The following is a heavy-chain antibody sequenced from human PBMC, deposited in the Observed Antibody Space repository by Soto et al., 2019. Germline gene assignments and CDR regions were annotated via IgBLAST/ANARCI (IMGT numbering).Heavy chain of an antibody. D-gene: IGHD2-15*01. CDR3: ARDEGYCSGGSCYTSDY. V-gene: IGHV3-66*01. CDR1: GFTFSSYA. Sequence: GGSLRLSCAASGFTFSSYAMSWVRQAPGKGLEWVSVIYSGGSTYYADSVKGRFTISRDNSKNTLYLQMNSLRAEDTAVYYCARDEGYCSGGSCYTSDYWGQGTLVTVSS. CDR2: IYSGGST. J-gene: IGHJ4*02.